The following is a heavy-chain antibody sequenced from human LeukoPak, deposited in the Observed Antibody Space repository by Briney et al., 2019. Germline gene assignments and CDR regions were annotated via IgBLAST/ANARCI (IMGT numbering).Heavy chain of an antibody. CDR2: ISSGVTTT. CDR1: GFTFNNYA. D-gene: IGHD3-22*01. Sequence: PGGSLRLSCAASGFTFNNYAMSWVRQAPGTGLEWVTTISSGVTTTYYADSVKGRFSVSRDNSKNTLHLQANSLRVEDTAVYYCAFYYYGTTGYFDFWGQGTLVTVSS. V-gene: IGHV3-23*01. J-gene: IGHJ4*02. CDR3: AFYYYGTTGYFDF.